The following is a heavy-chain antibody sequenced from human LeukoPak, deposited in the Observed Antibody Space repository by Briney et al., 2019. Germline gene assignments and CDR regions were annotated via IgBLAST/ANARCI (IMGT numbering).Heavy chain of an antibody. CDR3: AKDLAMGALDY. V-gene: IGHV3-23*01. D-gene: IGHD1-26*01. CDR2: ISDSGNT. Sequence: GGSLRLSCAASGFTLSSYAMSWVRQAPGKGLEWVSAISDSGNTYHADSVKGRFTISRDSSKNTLFLQMNRLRPEDAAVYYCAKDLAMGALDYWGQGTLVTVSS. CDR1: GFTLSSYA. J-gene: IGHJ4*02.